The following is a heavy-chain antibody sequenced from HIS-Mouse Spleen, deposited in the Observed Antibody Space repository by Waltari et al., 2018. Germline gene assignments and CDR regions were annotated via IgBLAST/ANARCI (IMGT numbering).Heavy chain of an antibody. Sequence: QLQLQESGPGLVKPSETLSLTCTVSGGSISSSSYYWGWIRQPPGKGLEWIGRIYYNWSTYHHPALKSRVTISVDTSKNQFSLKLSSVTAADTAVYYCAREIPYSSSWYDWYFDLWGRGTLVTVSS. V-gene: IGHV4-39*07. J-gene: IGHJ2*01. CDR3: AREIPYSSSWYDWYFDL. CDR2: IYYNWST. D-gene: IGHD6-13*01. CDR1: GGSISSSSYY.